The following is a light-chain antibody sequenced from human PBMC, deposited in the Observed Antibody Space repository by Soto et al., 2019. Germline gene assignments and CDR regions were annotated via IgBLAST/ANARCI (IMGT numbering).Light chain of an antibody. CDR3: TSYTSTTRV. J-gene: IGLJ3*02. CDR2: EVS. CDR1: SSGVGDYNY. V-gene: IGLV2-14*01. Sequence: QAVVTQPASVSGSPGQSITISCTGISSGVGDYNYVSWYRQYPGKVPKLIIYEVSHRPSGISDRFSGSKSGNTASLTISGLQTEDEADYYCTSYTSTTRVFGGGTQLTVL.